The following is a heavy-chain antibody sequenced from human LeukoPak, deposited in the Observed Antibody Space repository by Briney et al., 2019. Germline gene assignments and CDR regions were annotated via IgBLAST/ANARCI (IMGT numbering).Heavy chain of an antibody. CDR1: GFTFSSYE. CDR3: ARAAAGTYY. J-gene: IGHJ4*02. V-gene: IGHV3-48*03. Sequence: PGGSLRLSCAASGFTFSSYEMNWVRQAPGKGLEWVSYISSSGSTMYYADSVKGRFTISRDNAKNSLYLQMNSLRAEDTAVYYCARAAAGTYYWGQGTLVTVSS. D-gene: IGHD6-13*01. CDR2: ISSSGSTM.